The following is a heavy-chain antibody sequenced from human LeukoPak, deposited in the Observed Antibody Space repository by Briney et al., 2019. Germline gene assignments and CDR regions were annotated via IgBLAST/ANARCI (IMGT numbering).Heavy chain of an antibody. Sequence: GGSLRLSCAASGFTFSSYAMSWVRQAPGKGLEWVSAISGSGGSTYYADSVKGRFTISRDNSKNTLYLQMNSPRAEDTAVYYCANGIPMTTVTTKGYYFDYWGQGTLVTVSS. D-gene: IGHD4-17*01. CDR2: ISGSGGST. CDR1: GFTFSSYA. CDR3: ANGIPMTTVTTKGYYFDY. J-gene: IGHJ4*02. V-gene: IGHV3-23*01.